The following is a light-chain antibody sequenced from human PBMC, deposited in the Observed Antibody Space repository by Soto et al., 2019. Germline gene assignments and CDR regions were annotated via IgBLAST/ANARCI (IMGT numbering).Light chain of an antibody. Sequence: QSALTQPRSVSGSPGRSVTISCTGTSSDFGDDKYVSWYQQYPAQAPKLVIYDVTQRPSGVPDRFSGSKSGNTASLTISGLQAEDDADYYCCSYVDTDTVLFGGGTKLTVL. V-gene: IGLV2-11*01. CDR1: SSDFGDDKY. J-gene: IGLJ3*02. CDR2: DVT. CDR3: CSYVDTDTVL.